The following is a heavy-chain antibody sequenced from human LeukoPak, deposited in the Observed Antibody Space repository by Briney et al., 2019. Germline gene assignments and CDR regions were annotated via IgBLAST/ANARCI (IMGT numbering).Heavy chain of an antibody. V-gene: IGHV4-38-2*02. CDR3: ARVAATAFDI. CDR1: GYSISSGYY. D-gene: IGHD6-13*01. CDR2: IYHSGST. J-gene: IGHJ3*02. Sequence: SETLSLTCTVSGYSISSGYYWGWIRQPPGKGLEWIGSIYHSGSTYYNPSLKSRVTISVDTSKNQFSLKLSSVTAADTAMYCCARVAATAFDIWGQGTMVTVSS.